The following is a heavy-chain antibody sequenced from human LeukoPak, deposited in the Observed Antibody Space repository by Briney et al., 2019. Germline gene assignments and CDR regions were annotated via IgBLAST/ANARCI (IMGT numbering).Heavy chain of an antibody. Sequence: PGGSLRLSCAASGFTFSSYGMHWVRQAPGKGLEWVAVISYDGSNKYYADSVKGRFTISRDNSKNTLYLQMNSLRAEDTAVYYCAKVLSTIDFDYWGQGTLVTVSS. D-gene: IGHD5/OR15-5a*01. V-gene: IGHV3-30*18. J-gene: IGHJ4*02. CDR1: GFTFSSYG. CDR3: AKVLSTIDFDY. CDR2: ISYDGSNK.